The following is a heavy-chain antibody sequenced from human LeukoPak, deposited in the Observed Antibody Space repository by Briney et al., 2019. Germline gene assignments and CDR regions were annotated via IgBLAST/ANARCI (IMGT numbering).Heavy chain of an antibody. D-gene: IGHD4-23*01. CDR2: INYGGSNK. Sequence: GGSLRLSCAASGFTFSSYGMHWVRQAPGKGLEWVAFINYGGSNKYYADSVKGRFTISRDSSKNTVYLQLNSLRPEDTAEYYCAKGSFGGNSALYYFEYWGQGTLVTVSS. CDR3: AKGSFGGNSALYYFEY. J-gene: IGHJ4*02. CDR1: GFTFSSYG. V-gene: IGHV3-30*02.